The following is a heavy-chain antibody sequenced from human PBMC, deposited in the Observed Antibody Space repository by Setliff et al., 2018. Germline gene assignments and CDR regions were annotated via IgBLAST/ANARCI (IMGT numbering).Heavy chain of an antibody. J-gene: IGHJ6*03. Sequence: GGSLRLSCVASGFTFSSHGMNWVRQAPGKGLEWVAHISYSSGSISYADSVKGRFTISRDNAKNTLYLQINSLRAEDTAVYYCARDREGDGNYYMDVWGKGTTVTVSS. CDR1: GFTFSSHG. D-gene: IGHD1-1*01. V-gene: IGHV3-48*04. CDR2: ISYSSGSI. CDR3: ARDREGDGNYYMDV.